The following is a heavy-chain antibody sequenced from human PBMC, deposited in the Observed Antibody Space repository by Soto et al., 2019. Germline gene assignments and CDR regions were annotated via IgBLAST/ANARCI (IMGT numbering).Heavy chain of an antibody. J-gene: IGHJ4*02. V-gene: IGHV3-33*01. CDR2: IWYDGGNK. CDR3: ARGARDFDY. D-gene: IGHD3-16*01. Sequence: GGSLRLSCAASGFTFDTYVMRWVRQAPGRGLEWVALIWYDGGNKYYADSVKGRFTISRDNSKNTLYLQMNSLRAEDTAVYYCARGARDFDYWGQGTLVTVSS. CDR1: GFTFDTYV.